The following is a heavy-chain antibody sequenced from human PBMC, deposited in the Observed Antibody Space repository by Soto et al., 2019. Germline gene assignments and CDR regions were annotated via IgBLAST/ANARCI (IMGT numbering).Heavy chain of an antibody. V-gene: IGHV3-21*01. J-gene: IGHJ4*02. CDR2: ISNSGSFI. D-gene: IGHD2-21*01. CDR1: GFTFSSNS. Sequence: QLVESGGGLVKPGGSLRLSCAASGFTFSSNSMNWVRQAPGKGLEWVSYISNSGSFIYYAESVKGRFTISRDNAKNSLYLQMNSLRAEDTAVYYCXXXLGXXCATYXPPLGWGQGTLVTVSS. CDR3: XXXLGXXCATYXPPLG.